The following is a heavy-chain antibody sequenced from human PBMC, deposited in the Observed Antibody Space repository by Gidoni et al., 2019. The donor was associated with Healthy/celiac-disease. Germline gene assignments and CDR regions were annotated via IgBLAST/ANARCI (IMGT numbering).Heavy chain of an antibody. J-gene: IGHJ4*02. V-gene: IGHV3-53*01. D-gene: IGHD2-15*01. CDR2: IYSGGST. CDR3: ASLQHSSPFFDY. CDR1: GFTVSSNY. Sequence: EAQLVESGGGLIQSGGSLRLSCAASGFTVSSNYMSWVRQAPGKGLEWVSVIYSGGSTYYADSVKGRFTISRDNSKNTLYLQMNSLRAEDTAVYYCASLQHSSPFFDYWGQGTLVTVSS.